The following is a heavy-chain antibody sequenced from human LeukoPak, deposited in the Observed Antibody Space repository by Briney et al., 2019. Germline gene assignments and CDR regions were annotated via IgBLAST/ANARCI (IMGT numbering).Heavy chain of an antibody. CDR3: ARRVGGIAEAPVY. D-gene: IGHD6-19*01. CDR1: GGSISSSSYY. J-gene: IGHJ4*02. Sequence: SETLSLTCTVSGGSISSSSYYWGWIRQPPGKGLEWIGSIYYSGSTYYNPSLKSRVTISVDTSKNQFSLKLSSVTAADTAVYYCARRVGGIAEAPVYWGQGTLVTVSS. V-gene: IGHV4-39*01. CDR2: IYYSGST.